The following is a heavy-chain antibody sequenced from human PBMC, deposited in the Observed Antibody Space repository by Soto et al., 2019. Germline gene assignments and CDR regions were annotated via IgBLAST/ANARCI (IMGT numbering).Heavy chain of an antibody. J-gene: IGHJ4*02. CDR3: ARHDGYSSTWTLDY. CDR2: IYYSGSS. CDR1: GGSISSSSHY. D-gene: IGHD6-13*01. V-gene: IGHV4-39*01. Sequence: SETLSLTCTVSGGSISSSSHYWGWIRQPPGKGLEWIGSIYYSGSSYYNPSLKSRFTISVDTSKNHFSLKLSSVTAADTAVYFCARHDGYSSTWTLDYWGQGTLVTVSS.